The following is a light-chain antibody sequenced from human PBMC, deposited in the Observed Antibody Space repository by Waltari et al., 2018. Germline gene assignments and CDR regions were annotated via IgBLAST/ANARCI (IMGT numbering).Light chain of an antibody. J-gene: IGKJ5*01. CDR2: DVS. Sequence: QLTQPPSFPSASVGARVTTTCRAAQDISRHLAWYQQNPGEAPQLLIYDVSTVQSGVPSRSSGSGFGTEYTLTISSLQPEDSATYYCQKLDNYPPPTFGQGTRLEI. CDR3: QKLDNYPPPT. CDR1: QDISRH. V-gene: IGKV1-9*01.